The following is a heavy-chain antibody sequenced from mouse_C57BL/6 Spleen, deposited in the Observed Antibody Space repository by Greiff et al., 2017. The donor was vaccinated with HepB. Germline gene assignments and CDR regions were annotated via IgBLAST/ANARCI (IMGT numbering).Heavy chain of an antibody. Sequence: EVKLMESGGGSVQPGGSLSLSCAASGFTFTDYYMSWVRQPPGKALEWLGFIRNKANGYTTEYSASVKGRFTISRDNSQSILYLQMNALRAEDSATYYCARYYGNYRYYAMDYWGQGTSVTVSS. J-gene: IGHJ4*01. CDR3: ARYYGNYRYYAMDY. CDR2: IRNKANGYTT. D-gene: IGHD2-1*01. CDR1: GFTFTDYY. V-gene: IGHV7-3*01.